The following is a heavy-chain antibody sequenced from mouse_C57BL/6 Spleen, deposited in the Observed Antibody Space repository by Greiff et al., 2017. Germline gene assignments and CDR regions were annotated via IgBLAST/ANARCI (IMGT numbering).Heavy chain of an antibody. D-gene: IGHD2-5*01. CDR3: AISNSHYYAMDY. J-gene: IGHJ4*01. V-gene: IGHV2-5*01. CDR2: IWRGGST. Sequence: VQLVESGPGLVQPSQSLSITCTVSGFSLTSYGVHWVRQSPGKGLEWLGVIWRGGSTDYNAAFMSRLSITKDNSKSQVFFKMNSLQADDTAIYYCAISNSHYYAMDYWGQGTSVTVSS. CDR1: GFSLTSYG.